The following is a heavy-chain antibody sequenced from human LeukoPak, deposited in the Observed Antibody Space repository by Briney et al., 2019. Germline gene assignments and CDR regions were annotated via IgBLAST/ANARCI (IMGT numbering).Heavy chain of an antibody. Sequence: GGSLRLSCAASGFTFSSYSMNWVRQAPGKGLEWVSSISSSSYIYYADSVKGRFTISRDNAKNSLYLQMNSLRAEDTAVYYCARAGGRIAARHNWFDPWGQGTLVTVSS. CDR1: GFTFSSYS. J-gene: IGHJ5*02. CDR2: ISSSSYI. CDR3: ARAGGRIAARHNWFDP. D-gene: IGHD6-6*01. V-gene: IGHV3-21*01.